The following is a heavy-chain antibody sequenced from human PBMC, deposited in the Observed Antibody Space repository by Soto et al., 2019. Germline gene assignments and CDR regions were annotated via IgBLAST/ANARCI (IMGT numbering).Heavy chain of an antibody. CDR3: ARVLAASSWFDP. Sequence: SETLSLTCTVSGGSIFSSYWTWIRQPPGKGLEWSGNVYYRGSTNYNPSLKSRITISVDTSKNQFSLNLSSVTAADTAVYYCARVLAASSWFDPWGQGTLVTVSS. V-gene: IGHV4-59*01. CDR2: VYYRGST. J-gene: IGHJ5*02. D-gene: IGHD6-19*01. CDR1: GGSIFSSY.